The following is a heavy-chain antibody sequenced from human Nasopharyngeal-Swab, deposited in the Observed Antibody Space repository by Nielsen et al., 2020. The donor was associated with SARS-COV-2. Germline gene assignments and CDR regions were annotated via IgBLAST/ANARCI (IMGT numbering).Heavy chain of an antibody. CDR3: ASLLWFGELPSGYYYYGMDV. CDR2: ISSSGSTI. V-gene: IGHV3-11*04. CDR1: GFTFSDYY. J-gene: IGHJ6*02. Sequence: GESLKISCAASGFTFSDYYMSWIRQAPGKGLEWVSYISSSGSTIYYADSVKGRFTISRDNAKNSLYLQMNSLRAEDTAVYYCASLLWFGELPSGYYYYGMDVWGQGTTVTVSS. D-gene: IGHD3-10*01.